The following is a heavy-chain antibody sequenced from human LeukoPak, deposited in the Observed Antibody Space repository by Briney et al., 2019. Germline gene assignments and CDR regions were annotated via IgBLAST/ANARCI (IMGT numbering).Heavy chain of an antibody. J-gene: IGHJ4*02. V-gene: IGHV3-23*01. Sequence: PGGSLRLSCAASGFTFSSYAMSWVRQAPGKGLEWVSAISGSGGSTYYADSVKGRFTISRDNSKNTLYLQMNSLRAEDTAVYYCAKVGNPSYYDSSGYYYDYWGQGTLVTVSS. D-gene: IGHD3-22*01. CDR1: GFTFSSYA. CDR3: AKVGNPSYYDSSGYYYDY. CDR2: ISGSGGST.